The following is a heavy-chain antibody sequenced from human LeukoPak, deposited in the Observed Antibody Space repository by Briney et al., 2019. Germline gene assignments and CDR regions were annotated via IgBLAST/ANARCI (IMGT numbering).Heavy chain of an antibody. J-gene: IGHJ4*02. CDR3: AKDGRYYDFWSGYSSYYFDY. CDR1: GFTFSSYA. Sequence: QPGRSLRLSCAASGFTFSSYAMHWVRQAPGKGLEWVAVISYDGSNKYYADSVKGRFTISRDNSKNTLYLQMNSLRAEDTAVYYCAKDGRYYDFWSGYSSYYFDYWGQGTLVTVSS. D-gene: IGHD3-3*01. V-gene: IGHV3-30-3*01. CDR2: ISYDGSNK.